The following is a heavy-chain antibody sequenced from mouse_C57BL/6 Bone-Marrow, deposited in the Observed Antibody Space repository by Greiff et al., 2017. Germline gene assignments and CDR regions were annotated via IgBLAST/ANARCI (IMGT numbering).Heavy chain of an antibody. J-gene: IGHJ4*01. Sequence: QVQLKQSGPGLVAPSQSLSITCTVSGFSFTSYGVSWVRQPPGKGLEWLGVIWGDGRTNNHSALISRLGISKDNYKSQVSSKRNSLQTDDTATYYCAKPIYYDYEDYYAMYYWGQGTSVTVSS. D-gene: IGHD2-4*01. CDR3: AKPIYYDYEDYYAMYY. CDR2: IWGDGRT. V-gene: IGHV2-3*01. CDR1: GFSFTSYG.